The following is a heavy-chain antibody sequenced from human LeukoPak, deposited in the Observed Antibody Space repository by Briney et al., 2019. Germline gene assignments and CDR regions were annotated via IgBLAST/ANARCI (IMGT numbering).Heavy chain of an antibody. V-gene: IGHV4-34*01. CDR2: INHSGST. Sequence: PSETLSLTCGVYGGSFSGYYWSWIRQPPEINHSGSTNYNPSLKSRVTISVDTSKNQFSLKLSSVTAADTAVYYCARGTWLVGPYYYYYMDVWGKGTTVTVSS. CDR1: GGSFSGYY. D-gene: IGHD6-6*01. CDR3: ARGTWLVGPYYYYYMDV. J-gene: IGHJ6*03.